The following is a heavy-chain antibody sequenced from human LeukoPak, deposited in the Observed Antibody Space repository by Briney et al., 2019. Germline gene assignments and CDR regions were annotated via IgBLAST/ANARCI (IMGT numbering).Heavy chain of an antibody. V-gene: IGHV4-39*07. J-gene: IGHJ4*02. CDR3: ARGGLYTSSDY. CDR1: GDSISSGDFF. D-gene: IGHD2-2*02. Sequence: SETLSLTCSVSGDSISSGDFFWSWIRQHPGKGLEWIGSIYHSGSTYYNPSLKSRVTISVDTSKNQFSLKLSSVTAADTAVYYCARGGLYTSSDYWGQGTLVTVSS. CDR2: IYHSGST.